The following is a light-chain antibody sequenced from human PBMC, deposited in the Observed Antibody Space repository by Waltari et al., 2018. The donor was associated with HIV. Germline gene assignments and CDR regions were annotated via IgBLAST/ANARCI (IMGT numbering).Light chain of an antibody. CDR3: QQRSNWSRT. CDR1: QSVSSY. J-gene: IGKJ1*01. CDR2: DAS. Sequence: EIVLTQSPATLSLSPGERATLPCRPSQSVSSYLAWYQQKPGQAPRLLNYDASNRATGIPARFSGSGSGTGFTLTNSNLGPEDFAVYYCQQRSNWSRTFGQGTKVEIK. V-gene: IGKV3-11*01.